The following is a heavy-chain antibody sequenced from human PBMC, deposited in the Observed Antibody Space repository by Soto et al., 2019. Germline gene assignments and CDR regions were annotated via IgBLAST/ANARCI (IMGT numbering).Heavy chain of an antibody. Sequence: SETLSLTCAVSGGYISSGGYSWSWIRQPPGKGLEWIGYIYHSGSTYYNPSLKSRVTISVDRSKNQFSLKLSSVTAADTAVYYCARLPRGFDWLFSDAFDIWGQGTMVTVSS. V-gene: IGHV4-30-2*01. J-gene: IGHJ3*02. D-gene: IGHD3-9*01. CDR2: IYHSGST. CDR3: ARLPRGFDWLFSDAFDI. CDR1: GGYISSGGYS.